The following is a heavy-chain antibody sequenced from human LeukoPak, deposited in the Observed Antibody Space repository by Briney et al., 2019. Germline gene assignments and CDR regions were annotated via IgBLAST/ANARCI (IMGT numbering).Heavy chain of an antibody. J-gene: IGHJ4*02. Sequence: GGSLRLSCAASGFTFSSYWMSWVRQAPGKGLEWVANIKQDGSEKYYVDSVKGRFTISRDNAKNSLYLQMNSLRAEDTAVYYCARDWITMVRGVSPLDYWGQGTLVTVSS. CDR3: ARDWITMVRGVSPLDY. CDR1: GFTFSSYW. D-gene: IGHD3-10*01. CDR2: IKQDGSEK. V-gene: IGHV3-7*01.